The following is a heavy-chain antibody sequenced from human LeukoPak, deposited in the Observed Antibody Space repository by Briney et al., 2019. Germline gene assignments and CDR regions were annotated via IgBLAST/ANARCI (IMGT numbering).Heavy chain of an antibody. CDR2: IYYSGST. Sequence: PSETLSLTCTVSGGSISSSSYYWGWIRQPPGKGLQWIGSIYYSGSTYYNPSLKSRVTISVDTSKNQLSLKLSSVTAADTAVYYCARLLIVVVPAAPRGFDYWGQGTLVTVSS. D-gene: IGHD2-2*01. V-gene: IGHV4-39*01. CDR3: ARLLIVVVPAAPRGFDY. CDR1: GGSISSSSYY. J-gene: IGHJ4*02.